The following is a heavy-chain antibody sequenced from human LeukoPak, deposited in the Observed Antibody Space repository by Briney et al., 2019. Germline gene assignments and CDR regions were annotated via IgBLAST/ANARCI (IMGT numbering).Heavy chain of an antibody. Sequence: GGSLRLSCAASGFTFSSYAMSWVRQAPGKGLEWVSAISGSGGSTYYADSVKGRFTISRDNSKNTLYLQMNSLRAEDTAVYYCARDHGGWYSPGYYYYYYGMDVWGQGTTVTVSS. CDR1: GFTFSSYA. CDR2: ISGSGGST. CDR3: ARDHGGWYSPGYYYYYYGMDV. J-gene: IGHJ6*02. D-gene: IGHD6-19*01. V-gene: IGHV3-23*01.